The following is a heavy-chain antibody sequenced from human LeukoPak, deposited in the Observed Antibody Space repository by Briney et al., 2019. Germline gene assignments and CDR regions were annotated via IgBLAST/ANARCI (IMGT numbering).Heavy chain of an antibody. CDR1: GFTFSSYG. D-gene: IGHD3-22*01. CDR2: ISYDGSNK. V-gene: IGHV3-30*19. Sequence: PGRSLRLSCAASGFTFSSYGMHWVRQAPGKGLEWVAVISYDGSNKYYADSVKGRFTISRDNSKNTLYLQMNSLRAEDTAVYYCARDPLYYYDSSGYYYEGSNYFDYWGQGTLVTVSS. J-gene: IGHJ4*02. CDR3: ARDPLYYYDSSGYYYEGSNYFDY.